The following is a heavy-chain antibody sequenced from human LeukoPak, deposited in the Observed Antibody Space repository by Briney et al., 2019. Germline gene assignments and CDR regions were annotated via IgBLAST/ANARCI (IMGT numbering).Heavy chain of an antibody. Sequence: PSQTLSLTCTVSGGSISSGGYYWSWIRQHPGKGLEWIGYIYYSGSTYYNPSLKSRVTISVDTSKNQFSLKLSSVTAADTAVYYCAREAAAGRLNNWFDPWGQGTLVTVSS. D-gene: IGHD6-13*01. V-gene: IGHV4-31*03. J-gene: IGHJ5*02. CDR1: GGSISSGGYY. CDR2: IYYSGST. CDR3: AREAAAGRLNNWFDP.